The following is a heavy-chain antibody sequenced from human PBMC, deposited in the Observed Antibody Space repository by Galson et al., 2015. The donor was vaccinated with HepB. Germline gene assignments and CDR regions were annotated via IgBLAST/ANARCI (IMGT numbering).Heavy chain of an antibody. CDR1: GSTFTSYD. CDR3: ARDLLWFGELEGGGAFDI. CDR2: MNPNSGNT. D-gene: IGHD3-10*01. V-gene: IGHV1-8*01. J-gene: IGHJ3*02. Sequence: SVKVSCKASGSTFTSYDINWVRQATGQGLEWMGWMNPNSGNTGYAQKFQGRVTMTRNTSISTAYMELRSLRSDDTAVYYCARDLLWFGELEGGGAFDIWGQGTMVTVSS.